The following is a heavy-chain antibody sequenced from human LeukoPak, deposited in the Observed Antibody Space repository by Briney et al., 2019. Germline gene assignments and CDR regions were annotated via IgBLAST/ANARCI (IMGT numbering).Heavy chain of an antibody. CDR1: GYTFTGYY. J-gene: IGHJ5*02. Sequence: ASVKVSCKASGYTFTGYYMHWVRQAPGQGLEWMGWINPNSGGTNYAQKFQGRDTMTRDTSISTAYMELSRLRSDDTAVYYCARVPRSPTSLITMVRGVRNGWFDPWGQGTLVTVSS. CDR2: INPNSGGT. V-gene: IGHV1-2*02. D-gene: IGHD3-10*01. CDR3: ARVPRSPTSLITMVRGVRNGWFDP.